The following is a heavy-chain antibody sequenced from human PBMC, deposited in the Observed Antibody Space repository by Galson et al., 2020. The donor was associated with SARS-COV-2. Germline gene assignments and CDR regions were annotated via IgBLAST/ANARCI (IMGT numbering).Heavy chain of an antibody. Sequence: TGGSLRLSCTISGFIFSDYYMHWVRQAPGKGLVWVSRIKPDGTGLNYADSVKRRFTISRDNAKNTLYLQMNSLRVDDTAVYYCVDDSNAGTGVDVWGQGTTVTVSS. CDR3: VDDSNAGTGVDV. CDR1: GFIFSDYY. V-gene: IGHV3-74*01. J-gene: IGHJ6*02. D-gene: IGHD3-16*01. CDR2: IKPDGTGL.